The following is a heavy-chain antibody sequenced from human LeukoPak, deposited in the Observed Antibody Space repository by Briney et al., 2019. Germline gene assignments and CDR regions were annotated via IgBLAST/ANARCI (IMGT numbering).Heavy chain of an antibody. D-gene: IGHD2-21*02. CDR3: ARAKVAVTAIRLDY. CDR1: GGTFSSYA. J-gene: IGHJ4*02. Sequence: SVKVSCKASGGTFSSYAISWVRQAPGQGLEWMGRINPILGIANYAQKFQGRVTITADKSTSTAYMELSSLRSEDTAVYYCARAKVAVTAIRLDYWGQGTLVTVSS. CDR2: INPILGIA. V-gene: IGHV1-69*04.